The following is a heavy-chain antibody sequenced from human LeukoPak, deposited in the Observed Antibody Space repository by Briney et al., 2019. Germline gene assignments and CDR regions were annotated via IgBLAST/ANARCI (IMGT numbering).Heavy chain of an antibody. Sequence: GGSLRLSCVASGFIFSNYWMNWVRQTPGKGLEWVANIKKDGSEKYYVDSVRGRFTISRDNAKNSLYLQLNSLRAEDTAVYYCAADGYSSPFDFWGQGTLVTVSS. D-gene: IGHD5-24*01. V-gene: IGHV3-7*01. CDR1: GFIFSNYW. CDR2: IKKDGSEK. CDR3: AADGYSSPFDF. J-gene: IGHJ4*02.